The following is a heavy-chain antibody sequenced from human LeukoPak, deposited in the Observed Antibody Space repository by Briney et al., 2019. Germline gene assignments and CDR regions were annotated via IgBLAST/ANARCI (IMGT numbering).Heavy chain of an antibody. CDR2: IRSKAYGGTT. J-gene: IGHJ4*02. CDR3: LSGTSFLDY. V-gene: IGHV3-49*04. CDR1: GFTFGDYA. Sequence: PGGSLRLSCTASGFTFGDYAMSWVRQAPGKGLEWVGFIRSKAYGGTTEYAASVKGRLTISRDDSKSIAYLQMNSLKTEDTAVYYCLSGTSFLDYWGQGTLVTVSS. D-gene: IGHD3-10*01.